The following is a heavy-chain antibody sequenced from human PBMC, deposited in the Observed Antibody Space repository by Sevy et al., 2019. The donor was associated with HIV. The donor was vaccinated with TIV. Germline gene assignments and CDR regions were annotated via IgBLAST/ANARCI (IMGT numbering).Heavy chain of an antibody. CDR3: ARDTGTFKQWLALVHDAFDI. V-gene: IGHV3-21*01. D-gene: IGHD6-19*01. Sequence: GGYLRLSCAASGFTFSSYSMNWVRQAPGKGLEWVSSISSSSSYIYYADSVKGRFTISRDNAKNSLYLQMNSLRAEDTAVYYCARDTGTFKQWLALVHDAFDIWGQGTMVTVSS. CDR2: ISSSSSYI. CDR1: GFTFSSYS. J-gene: IGHJ3*02.